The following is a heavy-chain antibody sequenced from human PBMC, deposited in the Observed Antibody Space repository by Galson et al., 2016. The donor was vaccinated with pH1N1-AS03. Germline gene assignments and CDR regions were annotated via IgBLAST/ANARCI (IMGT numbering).Heavy chain of an antibody. CDR1: GFSLPTDNMC. V-gene: IGHV2-70*11. Sequence: PALVKPPQTLTLTCTFSGFSLPTDNMCVTWIRQPPGKALEWLARIDWDDDEYYSRSLRTRLTISKDTSKNQVVLTMTNMDPADTGTYFCARSPSDYFYSLGMAVWRQGTTVTVS. D-gene: IGHD2-2*01. CDR2: IDWDDDE. CDR3: ARSPSDYFYSLGMAV. J-gene: IGHJ6*02.